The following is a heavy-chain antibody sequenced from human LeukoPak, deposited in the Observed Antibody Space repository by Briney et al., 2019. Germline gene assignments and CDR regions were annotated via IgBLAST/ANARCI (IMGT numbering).Heavy chain of an antibody. D-gene: IGHD5/OR15-5a*01. J-gene: IGHJ5*02. CDR2: IYYSGST. Sequence: NPSETLSLTGTVSGGSISSGGYYWSWIRQHPGKGLEWIGYIYYSGSTYYNPSLKSRVTISVDTSKNQFSLKLSSVTAADTAVYYCARDYLVDIVSFEFDPWGQGTLVTVSS. CDR1: GGSISSGGYY. V-gene: IGHV4-31*03. CDR3: ARDYLVDIVSFEFDP.